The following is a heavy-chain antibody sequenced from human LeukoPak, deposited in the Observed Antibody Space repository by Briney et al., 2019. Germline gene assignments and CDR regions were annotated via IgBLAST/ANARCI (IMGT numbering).Heavy chain of an antibody. Sequence: SETLSLTCTVSGGSLSSGSYYWGWIRQPPGKGLEWIGSIYYSGSIYFSGSSDYNPSLKSRVTISGDTSKNHFSLRLSSVTAADTAVYYCARDFDYWGQGTLVTVSS. CDR2: SIYYSGSIYFSGSS. CDR1: GGSLSSGSYY. CDR3: ARDFDY. V-gene: IGHV4-39*07. J-gene: IGHJ4*02.